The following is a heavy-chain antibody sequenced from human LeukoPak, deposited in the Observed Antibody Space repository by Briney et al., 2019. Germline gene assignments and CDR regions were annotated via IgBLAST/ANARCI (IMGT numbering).Heavy chain of an antibody. CDR1: GGSISSYY. CDR2: IYYSGST. D-gene: IGHD3-22*01. J-gene: IGHJ6*02. V-gene: IGHV4-59*01. Sequence: SETLSLTCTVSGGSISSYYWSWIWQPPGKGLEWIGYIYYSGSTNYNPSLKSRVTISVDTSKNQFSLKLSSVTAADTAVYYCARSGSSGYYYYYYGMDVWGQGTTVTVSS. CDR3: ARSGSSGYYYYYYGMDV.